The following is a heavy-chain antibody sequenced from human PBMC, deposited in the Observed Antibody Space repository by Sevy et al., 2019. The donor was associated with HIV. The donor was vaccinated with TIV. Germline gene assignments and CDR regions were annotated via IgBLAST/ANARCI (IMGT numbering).Heavy chain of an antibody. CDR3: VRLHYGSGRPFDY. CDR2: INPNSGGT. V-gene: IGHV1-2*02. CDR1: GYTFTGYY. Sequence: ASVKVSCKASGYTFTGYYMHWVRQAPGQGLEWMGWINPNSGGTNYAQKFQGRVTMTRDTSISTAYMELSRLRSDDTAVYYCVRLHYGSGRPFDYWGQGTLVTVSS. D-gene: IGHD3-10*01. J-gene: IGHJ4*02.